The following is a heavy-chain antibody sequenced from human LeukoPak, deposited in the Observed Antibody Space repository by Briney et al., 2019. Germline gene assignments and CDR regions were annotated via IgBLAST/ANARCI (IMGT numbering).Heavy chain of an antibody. CDR3: ARGYRHVKVFSY. V-gene: IGHV1-8*01. J-gene: IGHJ4*02. CDR2: MNPNSGNT. Sequence: ASVKVSCKASGYTFTSYDINWVRQTTGQGLEWMGWMNPNSGNTGYAQKFQGRVTMTRNTSISTAYMELSSLRSEDTAVYYCARGYRHVKVFSYWGQGTLVTVSS. CDR1: GYTFTSYD. D-gene: IGHD3-16*02.